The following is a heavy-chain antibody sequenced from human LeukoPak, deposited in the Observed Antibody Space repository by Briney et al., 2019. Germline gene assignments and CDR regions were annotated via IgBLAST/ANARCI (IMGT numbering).Heavy chain of an antibody. D-gene: IGHD3-22*01. CDR3: AKDSYYDSSGYLDY. Sequence: GGSLRLSCAASGFTLSSHSMNWVRQAPGKGLEWVSSTSSSSSYIYYADSVKGRFTISRDNAKNSLYLQMNSLRAEDTALYYCAKDSYYDSSGYLDYWGQGTLVTVSS. CDR2: TSSSSSYI. J-gene: IGHJ4*02. CDR1: GFTLSSHS. V-gene: IGHV3-21*04.